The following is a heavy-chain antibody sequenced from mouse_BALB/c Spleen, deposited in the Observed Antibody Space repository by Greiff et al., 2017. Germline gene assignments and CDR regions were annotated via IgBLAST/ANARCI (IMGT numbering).Heavy chain of an antibody. D-gene: IGHD1-2*01. CDR1: GYTFTDYE. V-gene: IGHV1-15*01. CDR2: IDPETGGT. CDR3: TGLRHDV. J-gene: IGHJ1*01. Sequence: QVQLKQSGAELVRPGASVTLSCKASGYTFTDYEMHWVKQTPVHGLEWIGAIDPETGGTAYNQKFKGKATLTADKSSSTAYMELRSLTSEDSAVYYCTGLRHDVWGAGTTVTVSS.